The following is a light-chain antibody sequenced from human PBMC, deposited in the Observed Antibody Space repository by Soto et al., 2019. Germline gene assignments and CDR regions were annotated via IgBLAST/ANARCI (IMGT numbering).Light chain of an antibody. Sequence: QSVLTQPPSVSGAPGQRVTISCTGSSSNFGAGNDVQWYQQLPGTAPKLLIFGNNNRPSGVPDRFSGSKSGTSASLAISGLQAADEADYYCQSYDSSLRGYVFGTGTKLTVL. CDR3: QSYDSSLRGYV. J-gene: IGLJ1*01. CDR1: SSNFGAGND. V-gene: IGLV1-40*01. CDR2: GNN.